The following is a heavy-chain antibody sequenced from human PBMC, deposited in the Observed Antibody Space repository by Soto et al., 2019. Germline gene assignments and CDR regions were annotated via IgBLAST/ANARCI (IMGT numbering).Heavy chain of an antibody. D-gene: IGHD5-12*01. V-gene: IGHV4-34*01. CDR2: INHSGST. J-gene: IGHJ4*02. Sequence: SETLSLTCAVYGGSFSGYYCSWIRQPPGKGLEWIGEINHSGSTNYNPSLKSRVTISVDTSKNQFSLKLSSVTAADTAVYYCARGSPRDGYIFDYRGQGTLVTVSS. CDR3: ARGSPRDGYIFDY. CDR1: GGSFSGYY.